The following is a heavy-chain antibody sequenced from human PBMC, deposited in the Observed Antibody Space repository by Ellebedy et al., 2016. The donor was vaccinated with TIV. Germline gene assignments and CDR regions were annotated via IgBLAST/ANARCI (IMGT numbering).Heavy chain of an antibody. CDR1: GFTFSSYW. CDR2: ISSSSSTI. CDR3: VRVINTFRSRDAFHI. Sequence: GGSLRLSXAASGFTFSSYWIHWVRQAPGQGLEWVSYISSSSSTIYYADSVKGRFTISRDNARNSLYLQMDSLRDEDTAVYYCVRVINTFRSRDAFHIWGRGSMVTVSS. J-gene: IGHJ3*02. V-gene: IGHV3-48*02. D-gene: IGHD3-3*02.